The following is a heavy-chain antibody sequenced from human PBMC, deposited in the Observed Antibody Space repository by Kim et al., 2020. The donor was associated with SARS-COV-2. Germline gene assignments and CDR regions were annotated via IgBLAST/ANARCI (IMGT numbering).Heavy chain of an antibody. D-gene: IGHD2-15*01. J-gene: IGHJ4*02. CDR3: ATDLGGYCSGGSCADY. CDR2: FDPEDGET. V-gene: IGHV1-24*01. Sequence: ASVKVSCKVSGYTLTELSMHWVRQAPGKGLEWMGGFDPEDGETIYAQKFQGRVTMTEDTSTDTAYMELSSLRSEDTAVYYCATDLGGYCSGGSCADYWGQGTLVTVSS. CDR1: GYTLTELS.